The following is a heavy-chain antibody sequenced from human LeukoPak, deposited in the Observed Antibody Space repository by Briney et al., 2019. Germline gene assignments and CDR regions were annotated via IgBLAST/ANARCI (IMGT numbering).Heavy chain of an antibody. J-gene: IGHJ6*03. Sequence: GGSLRLSCAASGFTFSSYAMGWVRQAPGKGLEWVSAISGSGGSTYYADSVKGRFTISRDNSKNTLYLQMNSLRAEDTAVYYCAKLYCSSTSCYRADYYMDVWGKGTTVTVSS. V-gene: IGHV3-23*01. CDR1: GFTFSSYA. CDR3: AKLYCSSTSCYRADYYMDV. D-gene: IGHD2-2*02. CDR2: ISGSGGST.